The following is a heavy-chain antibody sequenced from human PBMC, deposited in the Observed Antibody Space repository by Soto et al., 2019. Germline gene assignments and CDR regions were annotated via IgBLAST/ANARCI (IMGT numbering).Heavy chain of an antibody. CDR3: ARTIPYCSGGSCYAYYYYYMDV. J-gene: IGHJ6*03. Sequence: SGPTLVNPTQTLTLTCTFSGFSLSTSGMCVSWIRQPPGKALEWLARIDWDDDKYYSTSLKTRLTISKDTSKNQVVLTMTNMDPVDTATYYCARTIPYCSGGSCYAYYYYYMDVWGKGTTVTVSS. CDR1: GFSLSTSGMC. D-gene: IGHD2-15*01. V-gene: IGHV2-70*11. CDR2: IDWDDDK.